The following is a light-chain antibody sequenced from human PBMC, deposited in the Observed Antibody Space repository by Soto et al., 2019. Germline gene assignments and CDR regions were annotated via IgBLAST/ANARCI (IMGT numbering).Light chain of an antibody. Sequence: IVLTQSPGTLSLSPGERATLSCRASQSVSSNYLAWYQQKPGQAPRLLIYDASSRATGIPDRFSGSGSGTDFTLTIRGLEPEDFAVYYCQQYGRSLTFGPGTKVDIK. V-gene: IGKV3-20*01. J-gene: IGKJ3*01. CDR3: QQYGRSLT. CDR2: DAS. CDR1: QSVSSNY.